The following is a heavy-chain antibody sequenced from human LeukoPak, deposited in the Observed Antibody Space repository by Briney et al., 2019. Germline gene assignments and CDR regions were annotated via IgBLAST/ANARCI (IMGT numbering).Heavy chain of an antibody. J-gene: IGHJ4*02. CDR1: GGTISSGGQY. V-gene: IGHV4-31*11. CDR3: ARDQSGYNFLDY. CDR2: IYYSGST. D-gene: IGHD5-24*01. Sequence: SGTLSLTCAVSGGTISSGGQYWSWHGQYQGMGREWVGYIYYSGSTYYNPSLQSRVTISVHTSNNQSSLKLSSVTAADTAVYYCARDQSGYNFLDYGGQGALVTVS.